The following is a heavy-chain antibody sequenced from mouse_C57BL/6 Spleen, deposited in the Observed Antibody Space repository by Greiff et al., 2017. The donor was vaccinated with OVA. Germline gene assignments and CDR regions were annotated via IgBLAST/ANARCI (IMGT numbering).Heavy chain of an antibody. Sequence: QVQLQQSGAELMKPGASVKLSCKATGYTFTGYWIEWVKQRPGHGLEWIGEILPGSGSTTYNEKFKGKATFTADTSSNTAYMQLSSLTTEDSAIYYCARHYYGSSYRWYFDVWGTGTTVTVSS. V-gene: IGHV1-9*01. J-gene: IGHJ1*03. CDR3: ARHYYGSSYRWYFDV. CDR1: GYTFTGYW. D-gene: IGHD1-1*01. CDR2: ILPGSGST.